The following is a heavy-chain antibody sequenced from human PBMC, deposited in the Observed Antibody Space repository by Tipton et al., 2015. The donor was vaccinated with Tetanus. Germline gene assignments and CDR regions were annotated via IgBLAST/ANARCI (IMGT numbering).Heavy chain of an antibody. V-gene: IGHV3-23*01. Sequence: LRLSCAASGFTFSSYAMSWVRQAPGKGLEWVSAISGSGGSTYYADSVKGRFTISRDNSKNTLYLQMNSLRAEDTAVYYCAKDLPEYCSSTSCYGIWDYYYGMDVWGQGTTVTVSS. CDR1: GFTFSSYA. CDR2: ISGSGGST. CDR3: AKDLPEYCSSTSCYGIWDYYYGMDV. D-gene: IGHD2-2*01. J-gene: IGHJ6*02.